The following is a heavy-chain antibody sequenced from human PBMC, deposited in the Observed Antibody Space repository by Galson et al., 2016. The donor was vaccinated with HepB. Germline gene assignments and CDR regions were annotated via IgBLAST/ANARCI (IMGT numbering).Heavy chain of an antibody. CDR3: ARGTSSSWHSIPSDFDY. J-gene: IGHJ4*02. V-gene: IGHV3-64*02. Sequence: YYADSVKGRFTISRDNSKNMLYLRMDSLRAEDMAVYYCARGTSSSWHSIPSDFDYWGQGTLVTVSS. D-gene: IGHD6-13*01.